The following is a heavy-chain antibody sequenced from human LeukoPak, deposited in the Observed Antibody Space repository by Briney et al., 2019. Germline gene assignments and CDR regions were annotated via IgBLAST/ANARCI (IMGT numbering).Heavy chain of an antibody. Sequence: ASVKVSCKASGYTFTGYYMHWVRQAPGQGLEWMGWINPNSGGTNYAQKFQGRVTMTRDTSISTAYMELSRLRSDDTAVYYCARDFRMVRGTWEEPINWFDPWGQGTLVTVSS. CDR3: ARDFRMVRGTWEEPINWFDP. CDR2: INPNSGGT. D-gene: IGHD3-10*01. CDR1: GYTFTGYY. V-gene: IGHV1-2*02. J-gene: IGHJ5*02.